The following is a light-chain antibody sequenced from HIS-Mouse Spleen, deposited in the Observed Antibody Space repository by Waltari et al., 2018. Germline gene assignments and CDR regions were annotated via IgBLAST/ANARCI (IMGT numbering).Light chain of an antibody. CDR1: SSDVGGYNY. CDR3: CSYAGSYTLV. Sequence: QSALTQPRSVSGSPGQSVTISCTGTSSDVGGYNYVSWYQQNPGKAPKLLIYDVSTRPSGVPDRFSGSKSGNTASLTISGLQAEDEADYYCCSYAGSYTLVFGGGTKLTVL. V-gene: IGLV2-11*01. CDR2: DVS. J-gene: IGLJ3*02.